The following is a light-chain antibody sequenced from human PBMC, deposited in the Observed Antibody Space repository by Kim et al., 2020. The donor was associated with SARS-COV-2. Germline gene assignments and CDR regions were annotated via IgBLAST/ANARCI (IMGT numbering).Light chain of an antibody. CDR1: QSVGTY. CDR3: QQRSN. V-gene: IGKV3-11*01. CDR2: DAS. Sequence: AGVSVSPGERASHACRASQSVGTYLAWYQHNRGQAPRPLSCDASKRATVIPARSGAGVSGTDFTLTIGALEPEDFAVYGSQQRSNFGQGTRLEIK. J-gene: IGKJ5*01.